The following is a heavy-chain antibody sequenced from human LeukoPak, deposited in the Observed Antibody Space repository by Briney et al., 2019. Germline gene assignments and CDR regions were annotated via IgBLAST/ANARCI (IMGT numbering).Heavy chain of an antibody. CDR2: IYYSGSS. D-gene: IGHD3-16*02. V-gene: IGHV4-31*03. CDR3: ARRYYDYVWGSYRYTQQDNWFDP. Sequence: SETLSLTCTVSGGSISTGGYYWSWIRQHPGKGLEWIGNIYYSGSSYYNPSLKSRVTISVDTSRNQLSLNLSSVTAADTAVYYCARRYYDYVWGSYRYTQQDNWFDPWGQGTLVTVSS. CDR1: GGSISTGGYY. J-gene: IGHJ5*02.